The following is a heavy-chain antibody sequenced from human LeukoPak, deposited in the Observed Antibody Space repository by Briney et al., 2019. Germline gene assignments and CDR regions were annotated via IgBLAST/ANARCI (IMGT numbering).Heavy chain of an antibody. D-gene: IGHD2-15*01. V-gene: IGHV4-39*01. Sequence: SETLSLTCTVSGGSISSCTYYWAWLRQPPGKGLEWIGSIYYTGTTYYNPSLTSRVTISVDMSKNQFSLRMTSVTAADTAVFYCARQQCNGGSCYSRAIWFDPWGQGALVTVSS. J-gene: IGHJ5*02. CDR1: GGSISSCTYY. CDR2: IYYTGTT. CDR3: ARQQCNGGSCYSRAIWFDP.